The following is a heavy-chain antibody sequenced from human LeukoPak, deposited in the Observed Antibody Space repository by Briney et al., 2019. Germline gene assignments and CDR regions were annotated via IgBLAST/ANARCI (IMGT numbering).Heavy chain of an antibody. CDR1: GGSFSGYY. D-gene: IGHD2-21*02. CDR2: INHSGST. Sequence: SETLSLTCAVYGGSFSGYYWSWIRQPPGKGLEWLGEINHSGSTNYNPSLKSRVTISVDTSKNQFSLKLSSVTAADTAVYYCARATAYCGGDCYVNWAYYFDYWGQGTLVTVSS. J-gene: IGHJ4*02. V-gene: IGHV4-34*01. CDR3: ARATAYCGGDCYVNWAYYFDY.